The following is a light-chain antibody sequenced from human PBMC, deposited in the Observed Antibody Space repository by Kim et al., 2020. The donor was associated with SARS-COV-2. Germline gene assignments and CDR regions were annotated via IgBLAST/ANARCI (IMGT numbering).Light chain of an antibody. CDR2: DAS. J-gene: IGKJ1*01. Sequence: GDRVTITCRASQSINIWLAWYQQKPGKAPNLLIYDASNLESGVPSRFSGSGSGTQFTLTINSLQPDDFVTYYCQEYKSDSWTFGQGTKVDIK. CDR3: QEYKSDSWT. V-gene: IGKV1-5*01. CDR1: QSINIW.